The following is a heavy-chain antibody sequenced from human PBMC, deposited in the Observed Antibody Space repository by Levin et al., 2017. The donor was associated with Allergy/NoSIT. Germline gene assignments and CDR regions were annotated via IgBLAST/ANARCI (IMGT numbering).Heavy chain of an antibody. CDR1: GFIFSGYA. V-gene: IGHV3-30-3*01. CDR3: ARAFEDLVGASSGPAGLGYFDY. J-gene: IGHJ4*02. CDR2: ISYDGSNK. Sequence: GGSLRLSCAASGFIFSGYAMHWVRQAPGKGLEWVAVISYDGSNKYYADSVEGRFTISRDNSKNTLYLQMNSLRAEDTSVYYCARAFEDLVGASSGPAGLGYFDYWGQGTLVTVSA. D-gene: IGHD1-26*01.